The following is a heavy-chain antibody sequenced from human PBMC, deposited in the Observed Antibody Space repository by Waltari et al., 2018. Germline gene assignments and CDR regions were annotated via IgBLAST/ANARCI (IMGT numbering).Heavy chain of an antibody. D-gene: IGHD6-19*01. J-gene: IGHJ4*02. CDR1: GGTFSSYA. V-gene: IGHV1-69*05. Sequence: QVQLVQSGAEGKKPGSSLTVSCKASGGTFSSYAIRWVRQAPGQGLEWMGGIIPIFGTANYAQKFQGRVTITTDESTSTAYMELSSLRSEDTAVYYCARDQGSSGRGNFDYWGQGTLVTVSS. CDR2: IIPIFGTA. CDR3: ARDQGSSGRGNFDY.